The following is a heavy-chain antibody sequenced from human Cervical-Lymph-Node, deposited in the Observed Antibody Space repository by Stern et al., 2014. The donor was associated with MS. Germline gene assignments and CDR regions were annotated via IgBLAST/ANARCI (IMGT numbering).Heavy chain of an antibody. J-gene: IGHJ4*02. CDR1: GFTFSGHW. D-gene: IGHD4-17*01. Sequence: VQLVQSGGGLVQPGGSLRLSCATSGFTFSGHWMSWIRQAPGKRPEWVGNIKQGGNEKYYVDSVKGRFTISRDDAKNSVHLQMNSLRAEDTAIYYCARGPAYGDRTDFFDQWGQGTLVTVSS. CDR3: ARGPAYGDRTDFFDQ. V-gene: IGHV3-7*03. CDR2: IKQGGNEK.